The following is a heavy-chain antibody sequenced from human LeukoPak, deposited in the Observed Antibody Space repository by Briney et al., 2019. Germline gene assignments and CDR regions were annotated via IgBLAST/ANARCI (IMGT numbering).Heavy chain of an antibody. J-gene: IGHJ6*02. CDR3: ARPNSSGWYQQGMDV. D-gene: IGHD6-19*01. CDR1: GGSFSGYY. V-gene: IGHV4-34*01. Sequence: PSETLSLTCAVYGGSFSGYYWSWIRQPPGKGLEWIGKINHSGSTNYNPSLKSRVTISVDTSKNQFALTMSSVTAADTAVYYCARPNSSGWYQQGMDVWGQGTTVTVSS. CDR2: INHSGST.